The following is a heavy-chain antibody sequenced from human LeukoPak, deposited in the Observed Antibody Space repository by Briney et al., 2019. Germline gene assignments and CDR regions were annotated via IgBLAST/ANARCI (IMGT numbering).Heavy chain of an antibody. D-gene: IGHD6-13*01. Sequence: ASVKVSCKASGYTFTGYYMHWVRQAPGQGLEWMGWINPNSGGTNYAQKFQGWVTMTRNTSISTAYMELSSLRSEDTAVYYCARGLGSAAGDNWFDPWGQGTLVTVSS. V-gene: IGHV1-2*04. J-gene: IGHJ5*02. CDR1: GYTFTGYY. CDR3: ARGLGSAAGDNWFDP. CDR2: INPNSGGT.